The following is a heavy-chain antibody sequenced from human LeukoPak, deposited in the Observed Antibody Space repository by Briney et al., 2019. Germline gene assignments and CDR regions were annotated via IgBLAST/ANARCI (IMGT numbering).Heavy chain of an antibody. CDR2: ITRGGST. D-gene: IGHD3-9*01. CDR1: GFTFSNYA. J-gene: IGHJ4*02. V-gene: IGHV3-23*01. Sequence: GGSLRLSCAASGFTFSNYAMSWVRQAPGKGLEWVSGITRGGSTYYAGSVKGRFTISRDNSKNTLYLQMNSLRAEDTALYYCAKDRDDTLTPLDYWGQGTLVTVSS. CDR3: AKDRDDTLTPLDY.